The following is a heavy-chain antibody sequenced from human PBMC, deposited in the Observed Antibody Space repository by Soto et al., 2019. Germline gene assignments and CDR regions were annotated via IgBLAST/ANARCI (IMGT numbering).Heavy chain of an antibody. CDR3: ARRTNGYFGY. CDR1: GFTFSDYT. J-gene: IGHJ4*02. D-gene: IGHD2-8*01. V-gene: IGHV3-23*05. CDR2: ILSNYNT. Sequence: EVQLLESGGGLVQPGGSLTLSCAASGFTFSDYTMSWVRQAPGKVLESISVILSNYNTYYAGSVRGRFTISRDNSKNTLYLEMNSLRAEDTAVYYCARRTNGYFGYWGQGALVTVSP.